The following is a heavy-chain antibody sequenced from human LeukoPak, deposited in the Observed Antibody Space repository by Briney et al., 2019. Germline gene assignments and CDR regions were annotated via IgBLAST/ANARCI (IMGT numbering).Heavy chain of an antibody. Sequence: VKVSCKASGGTFSSYTISWVRQAPGQGLEWMGRIIPILGIANYAQKFQGRVTITADKSTSTAYMEPSSLRSEDTAVYYCARAAIGYGGNSGADYWGQGTLVTVSS. CDR1: GGTFSSYT. J-gene: IGHJ4*02. V-gene: IGHV1-69*02. D-gene: IGHD4-23*01. CDR2: IIPILGIA. CDR3: ARAAIGYGGNSGADY.